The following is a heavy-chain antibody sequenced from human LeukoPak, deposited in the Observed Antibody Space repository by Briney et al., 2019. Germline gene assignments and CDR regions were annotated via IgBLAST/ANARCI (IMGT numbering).Heavy chain of an antibody. V-gene: IGHV4-34*01. Sequence: SETLSLTCAVYGGSFSGYYWSWIRQPPGKGLEWIGEINHSGSTNYNPSLKSRVTISVDTSKNQFSLKLSSVTAADTAVYYCARSSIAALYYYYMDVWSKGTTVTVSS. J-gene: IGHJ6*03. CDR2: INHSGST. CDR1: GGSFSGYY. CDR3: ARSSIAALYYYYMDV. D-gene: IGHD6-6*01.